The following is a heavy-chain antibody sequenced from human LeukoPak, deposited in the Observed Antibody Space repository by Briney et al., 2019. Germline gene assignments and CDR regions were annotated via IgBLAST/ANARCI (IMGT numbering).Heavy chain of an antibody. Sequence: ASVRVSCKSTGYTLSYYYLHWVRQAPGQGLEWMGWIDPHSGDTTYAQKFQGRVTMTRDTSINTAYLDLSRLLSNDTAVYYCAKDEGNVELIENYMDVWGKGTTVTVSS. J-gene: IGHJ6*03. CDR3: AKDEGNVELIENYMDV. V-gene: IGHV1-2*02. D-gene: IGHD1-7*01. CDR1: GYTLSYYY. CDR2: IDPHSGDT.